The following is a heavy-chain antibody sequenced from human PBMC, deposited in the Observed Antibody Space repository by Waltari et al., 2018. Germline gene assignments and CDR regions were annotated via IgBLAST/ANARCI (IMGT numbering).Heavy chain of an antibody. V-gene: IGHV3-49*04. Sequence: EVQLVESGGGLVQPGQSLRLSCTTSGFSCGDYVMTWVRQAPGKGLEWVGFIRNQAYGGTAEYAASVKGRFTISRDDSKGNVYLEMNSLRTEDTAVYFCTRNVFSDYWGQGSLVTVSS. CDR2: IRNQAYGGTA. CDR1: GFSCGDYV. J-gene: IGHJ4*02. CDR3: TRNVFSDY.